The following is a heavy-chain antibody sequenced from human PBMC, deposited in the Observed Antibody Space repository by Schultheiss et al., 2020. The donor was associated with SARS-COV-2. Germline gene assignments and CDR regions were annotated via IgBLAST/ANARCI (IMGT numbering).Heavy chain of an antibody. Sequence: GGSLRLSCAASGFTFSSYWMSWVRQAPGKGLEWVAVISYDGSNKYYADSVKGRFTISRDNAKNSLYLQMNSLRAEDTAVYYCARAGSGWNAFDLWGQGTMVTVSS. D-gene: IGHD6-19*01. J-gene: IGHJ3*01. CDR2: ISYDGSNK. V-gene: IGHV3-30-3*01. CDR3: ARAGSGWNAFDL. CDR1: GFTFSSYW.